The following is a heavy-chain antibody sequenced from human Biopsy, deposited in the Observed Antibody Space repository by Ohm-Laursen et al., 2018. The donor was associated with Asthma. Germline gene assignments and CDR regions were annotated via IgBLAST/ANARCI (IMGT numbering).Heavy chain of an antibody. Sequence: TLSLTCRIYALSVRDYYWTWVRQPPGKGLEWIGETNERGVTNNNPSLKSRVIISIDTYWNRVSLKLTSVTAADTAVYYCARGPELDVWGQGTTVTVSS. CDR2: TNERGVT. V-gene: IGHV4-34*01. CDR1: ALSVRDYY. J-gene: IGHJ6*02. CDR3: ARGPELDV.